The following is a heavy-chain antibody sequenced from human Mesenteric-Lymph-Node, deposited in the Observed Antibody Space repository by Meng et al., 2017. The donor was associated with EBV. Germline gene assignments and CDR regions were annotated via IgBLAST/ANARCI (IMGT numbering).Heavy chain of an antibody. V-gene: IGHV3-23*01. CDR2: ISGSGGST. J-gene: IGHJ4*02. CDR1: GFTFSSYG. D-gene: IGHD5-18*01. CDR3: AKDGFGGYYYYFDY. Sequence: GQWWGAGGGLGQPGGSCTLSCAASGFTFSSYGMSWVRQAPGKGLEWVSAISGSGGSTYYADSVKGRFTISRDNSKNTLYLQMNSLRAEDTAVYYCAKDGFGGYYYYFDYWGQGTLVTVSS.